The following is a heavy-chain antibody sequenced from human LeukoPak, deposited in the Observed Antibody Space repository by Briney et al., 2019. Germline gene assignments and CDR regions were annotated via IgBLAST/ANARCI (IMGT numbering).Heavy chain of an antibody. D-gene: IGHD3-16*01. CDR1: GFIFNDYA. Sequence: GGSLRLSCAASGFIFNDYAMHWVRQVSGKGLEWVSGINWSSGGIDYADSVKGRFAISRDNAKNSLYLQMNSLRAEDTGVYYCARGFAYYYMDVWGKGTTVTVSS. CDR2: INWSSGGI. J-gene: IGHJ6*03. V-gene: IGHV3-9*01. CDR3: ARGFAYYYMDV.